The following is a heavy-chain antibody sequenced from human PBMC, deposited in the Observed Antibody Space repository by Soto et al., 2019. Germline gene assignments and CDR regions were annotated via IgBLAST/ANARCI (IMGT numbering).Heavy chain of an antibody. D-gene: IGHD4-4*01. V-gene: IGHV3-15*01. Sequence: PGGCLRLSCAASGFSFSNACVSWVRQAPGKGLEWVGRIKSKTDGGTTDYAAPVKGRFTISRDDSKNTLYLQMNSLKTEDTAVYYCTTGGDSNYVPFTRLFGYYYMDVWGKGTTVTVSS. J-gene: IGHJ6*03. CDR1: GFSFSNAC. CDR2: IKSKTDGGTT. CDR3: TTGGDSNYVPFTRLFGYYYMDV.